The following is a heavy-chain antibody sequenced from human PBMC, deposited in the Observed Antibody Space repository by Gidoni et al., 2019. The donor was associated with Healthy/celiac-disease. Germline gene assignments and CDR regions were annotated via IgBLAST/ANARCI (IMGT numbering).Heavy chain of an antibody. CDR2: ISAYNGNT. CDR3: ARDSAIFTGSPAGGV. CDR1: GYTFTSHG. V-gene: IGHV1-18*04. D-gene: IGHD3-9*01. J-gene: IGHJ6*04. Sequence: QVQLVQSGAEVKKPGASVKVSCKATGYTFTSHGSSWVRQAPGQGLEWMGWISAYNGNTNYAQKLQGRVTMTTDTSTSTAYMALRSLRSDDTAVYYCARDSAIFTGSPAGGVWGKGTTVTVSS.